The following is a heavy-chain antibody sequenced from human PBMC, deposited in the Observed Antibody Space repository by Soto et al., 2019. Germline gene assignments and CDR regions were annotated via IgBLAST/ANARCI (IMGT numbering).Heavy chain of an antibody. CDR3: ARDGALGENYCYYGMDV. CDR2: ISAYNGNT. Sequence: QVQLVQSGAEVKKPGASVKVSCKASGYTFTSYGISWVRQAPGQGLEWMGWISAYNGNTNYAQKLQGKVTMTTDTSTSTAYMELRSLRSDDTAVYYCARDGALGENYCYYGMDVWGQGTTVTVSS. J-gene: IGHJ6*02. V-gene: IGHV1-18*01. CDR1: GYTFTSYG. D-gene: IGHD3-16*01.